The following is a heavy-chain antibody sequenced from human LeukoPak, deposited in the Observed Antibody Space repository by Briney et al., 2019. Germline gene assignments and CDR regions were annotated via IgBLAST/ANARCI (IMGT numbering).Heavy chain of an antibody. D-gene: IGHD1-26*01. J-gene: IGHJ5*02. V-gene: IGHV1-2*06. CDR1: GYTFTGYH. CDR2: VNPKSGDT. Sequence: ASEKVSCKASGYTFTGYHLHWVRQAPGQGLEWMGRVNPKSGDTNYAQKFQGRVTMTRDTSISTACMKLSSLRSDDTAVYYCARGSDSGTPRWFDPWGQGTLVTV. CDR3: ARGSDSGTPRWFDP.